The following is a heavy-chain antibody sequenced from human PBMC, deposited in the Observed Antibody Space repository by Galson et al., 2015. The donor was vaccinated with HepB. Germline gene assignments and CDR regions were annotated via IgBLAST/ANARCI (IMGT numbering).Heavy chain of an antibody. V-gene: IGHV3-66*01. CDR3: VRATAGRVDY. J-gene: IGHJ4*02. CDR2: FYASGAT. Sequence: SLRLSCAGSGFTFSSYAMTWVRQAPGKGLEWVSIFYASGATHYADSVRGRFTVSRDNSKSMLYLQMNIVRADDTAVYYCVRATAGRVDYWGRGTLVSVSS. CDR1: GFTFSSYA. D-gene: IGHD2-21*02.